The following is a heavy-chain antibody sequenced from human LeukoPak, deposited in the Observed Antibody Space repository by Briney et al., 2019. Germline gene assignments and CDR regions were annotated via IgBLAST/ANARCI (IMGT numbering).Heavy chain of an antibody. CDR1: GFTFSNYW. CDR3: AREGYDSSGYYKTEY. D-gene: IGHD3-22*01. J-gene: IGHJ4*02. V-gene: IGHV3-74*01. Sequence: PGGSLRLSCAASGFTFSNYWMHRVRQAPGKGLVWVSRINSDGSSTSYADSVKGRFTISRDNAKNTLYLQMNSLRAEDTAVYYCAREGYDSSGYYKTEYWGQGTLVTVSS. CDR2: INSDGSST.